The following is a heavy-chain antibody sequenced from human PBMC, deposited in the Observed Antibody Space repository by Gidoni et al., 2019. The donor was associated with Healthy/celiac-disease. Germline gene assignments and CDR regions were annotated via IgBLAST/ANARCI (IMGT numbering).Heavy chain of an antibody. D-gene: IGHD6-6*01. Sequence: QVQLVQSGAEVKKPGASVKVSCKASGYTFNGYDMHWVRQAPGQGLEWMGWINPNSGGTNYAQKFQGRVTMTRDTSISTAYMELSRLRSDDTAVYYCAREAKSAARPIGYFDYWGQGTLVTVSS. CDR1: GYTFNGYD. V-gene: IGHV1-2*02. CDR3: AREAKSAARPIGYFDY. J-gene: IGHJ4*02. CDR2: INPNSGGT.